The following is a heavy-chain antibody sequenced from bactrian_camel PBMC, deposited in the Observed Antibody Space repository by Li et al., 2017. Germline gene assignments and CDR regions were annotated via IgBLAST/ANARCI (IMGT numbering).Heavy chain of an antibody. D-gene: IGHD1*01. CDR2: VNTGSTST. Sequence: QVQLVESGGGSVQAGGSLRLSCAVSGSTYSNNCIAWYRQAPGEEREGVAAVNTGSTSTYYTEAVKGRFTISRDNAKNTVFLRMNDLKPEDTGLYSCAARPFRC. CDR1: GSTYSNNC. V-gene: IGHV3S54*01.